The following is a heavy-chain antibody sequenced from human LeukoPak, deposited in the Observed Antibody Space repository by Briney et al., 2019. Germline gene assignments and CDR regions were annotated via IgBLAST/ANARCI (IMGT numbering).Heavy chain of an antibody. D-gene: IGHD3-3*01. CDR3: ARDRGGFLEWLLNPKDAFDI. CDR2: ISSSSSYR. V-gene: IGHV3-21*01. J-gene: IGHJ3*02. Sequence: GGSLRLSCAASGFTFSSYSMNWVRPAPWKGLEWVSSISSSSSYRYYADSVKGRFTISRDNAKNSLYLQMNSLRAEDTAVYYCARDRGGFLEWLLNPKDAFDIWGQGTMVTVSS. CDR1: GFTFSSYS.